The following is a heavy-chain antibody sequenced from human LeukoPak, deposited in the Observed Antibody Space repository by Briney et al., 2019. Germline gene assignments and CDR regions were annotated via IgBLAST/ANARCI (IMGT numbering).Heavy chain of an antibody. CDR3: ARRPRGTSILWWHYYMDV. Sequence: SETLSLTCAVYGGSFSGCYWSWIRQPPGKGLEWIGEINHSGSTNYNPSLKSRVTISVDTSKNQFSLKLSSVTAADTAVYYCARRPRGTSILWWHYYMDVWGKGTTVTISS. J-gene: IGHJ6*03. CDR1: GGSFSGCY. D-gene: IGHD2-21*01. V-gene: IGHV4-34*01. CDR2: INHSGST.